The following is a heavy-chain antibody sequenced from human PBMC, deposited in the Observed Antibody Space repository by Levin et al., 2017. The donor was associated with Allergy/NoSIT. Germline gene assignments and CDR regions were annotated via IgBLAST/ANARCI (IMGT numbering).Heavy chain of an antibody. V-gene: IGHV3-23*01. J-gene: IGHJ4*02. CDR2: IDGSGGET. CDR1: GFNFNSYT. D-gene: IGHD3-3*01. CDR3: AKGRAAVGFYTLDY. Sequence: GGSLRLSCAASGFNFNSYTMTWVRQAPGKGLEWVSSIDGSGGETNYADSVRGRFTVSRDNFKDTVFLQMDSLRAEDTAVYFCAKGRAAVGFYTLDYWGQGTLVTVSS.